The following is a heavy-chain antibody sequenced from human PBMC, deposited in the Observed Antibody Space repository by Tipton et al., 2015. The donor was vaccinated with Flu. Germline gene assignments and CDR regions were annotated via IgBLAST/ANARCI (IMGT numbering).Heavy chain of an antibody. CDR2: IYYSGTT. V-gene: IGHV4-34*01. CDR1: GGSFSGYY. Sequence: LRLPCAVYGGSFSGYYWSWIRQPPGKGLEWIGSIYYSGTTYYNPSLKSRVTISVDSSKNEFSLTLASLTAADTAVYYCARDLWNDRRAYYYYGVDVWGQGTTVTVSS. J-gene: IGHJ6*02. D-gene: IGHD1-1*01. CDR3: ARDLWNDRRAYYYYGVDV.